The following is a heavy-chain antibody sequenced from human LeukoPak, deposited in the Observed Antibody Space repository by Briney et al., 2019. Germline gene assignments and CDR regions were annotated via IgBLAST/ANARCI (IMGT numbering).Heavy chain of an antibody. D-gene: IGHD6-25*01. J-gene: IGHJ5*02. CDR3: ARDQRSWLDP. CDR2: IYYNSDT. CDR1: AGSINSFY. V-gene: IGHV4-59*01. Sequence: SETLSLTCTVSAGSINSFYWNWVRQPPGKGLEWIGYIYYNSDTNYNPSLKSRVTISLDKSKNQFSLRLTSVTAADTAMYYCARDQRSWLDPWGQGTLVTVSS.